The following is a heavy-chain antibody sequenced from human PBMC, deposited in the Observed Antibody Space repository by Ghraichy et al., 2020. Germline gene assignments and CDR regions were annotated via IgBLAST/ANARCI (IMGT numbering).Heavy chain of an antibody. CDR1: GFTFTSSA. CDR3: AAERIVGASMDFDI. Sequence: SVKVSCKASGFTFTSSAVQWVRQARGQRLEWIGWIVVGSGNTNYAQKFQERVTITRDMSTSTAYMELSSLRSEDTAVYYCAAERIVGASMDFDIWGQGTMVTVSS. CDR2: IVVGSGNT. D-gene: IGHD1-26*01. V-gene: IGHV1-58*01. J-gene: IGHJ3*02.